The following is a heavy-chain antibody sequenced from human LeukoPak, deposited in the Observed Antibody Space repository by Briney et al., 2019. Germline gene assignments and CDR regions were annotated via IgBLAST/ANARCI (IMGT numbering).Heavy chain of an antibody. J-gene: IGHJ4*02. V-gene: IGHV3-30*03. CDR3: ASILLWYVYDY. Sequence: GGSLRLSCAASGFTFSSYGMYWVRQAPGKGLEWVAVISYDGGNKYYVDSVKGRFTISRDNSKNTLYLQMNSLRAEDTAVYYCASILLWYVYDYWGQGTLVTVPS. D-gene: IGHD3-10*01. CDR2: ISYDGGNK. CDR1: GFTFSSYG.